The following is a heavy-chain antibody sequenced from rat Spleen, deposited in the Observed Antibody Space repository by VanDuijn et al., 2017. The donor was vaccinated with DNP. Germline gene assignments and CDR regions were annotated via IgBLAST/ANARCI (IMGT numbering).Heavy chain of an antibody. D-gene: IGHD1-11*01. V-gene: IGHV2S12*01. CDR2: ISSGGGT. Sequence: QVQLKESGPGLVQPSQTLSLTCTVSGFSLTSYGVSWVRQPPGKGLEWIAVISSGGGTYHNSALKSRLSISRDTSKNQVFLKMDSVQTEDTAMYFCARSVYGSSFDYWGQGVMVTVSS. CDR1: GFSLTSYG. J-gene: IGHJ2*01. CDR3: ARSVYGSSFDY.